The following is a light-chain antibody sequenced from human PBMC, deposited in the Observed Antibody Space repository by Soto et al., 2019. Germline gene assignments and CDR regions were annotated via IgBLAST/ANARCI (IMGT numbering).Light chain of an antibody. Sequence: QSVLTQPPSASGTPGQRVTISCSGSSSNIGSNTVNWYQQLPGTAPKLLIYNNNQRPSGVPDRFSGSKSGTSASLAISGPQCEDEADYYCAAWDDSLNGLVFGTGTKVTVL. CDR2: NNN. CDR3: AAWDDSLNGLV. V-gene: IGLV1-44*01. J-gene: IGLJ1*01. CDR1: SSNIGSNT.